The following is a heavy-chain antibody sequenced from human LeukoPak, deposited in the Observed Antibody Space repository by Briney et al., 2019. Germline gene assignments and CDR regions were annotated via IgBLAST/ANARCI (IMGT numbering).Heavy chain of an antibody. V-gene: IGHV3-21*01. J-gene: IGHJ4*02. Sequence: GGSLRLSCAASGFSFSSYSMNWVRQAPGKGLEWVSSISSGSSFIYYADSVRGRFTTSRDNAKNSLSLQVNSLSAEDTAVYYCARSRSGYYEDYWGQGTLVTVSS. D-gene: IGHD3-22*01. CDR1: GFSFSSYS. CDR2: ISSGSSFI. CDR3: ARSRSGYYEDY.